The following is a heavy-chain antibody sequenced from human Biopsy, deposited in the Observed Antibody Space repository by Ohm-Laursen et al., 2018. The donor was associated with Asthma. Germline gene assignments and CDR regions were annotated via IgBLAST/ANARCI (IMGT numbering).Heavy chain of an antibody. J-gene: IGHJ5*02. CDR3: ARDRSGDYVGWFDP. V-gene: IGHV3-21*01. CDR2: ISSSSSYI. CDR1: GFTFSSYS. D-gene: IGHD4-17*01. Sequence: GSLRLSCAASGFTFSSYSMNWVRQAPGKGLEWVSSISSSSSYIYYADSVKGRFTISRDNAKNSLYLQMNSLRAEDTAVYCCARDRSGDYVGWFDPWGQGTLVTVSS.